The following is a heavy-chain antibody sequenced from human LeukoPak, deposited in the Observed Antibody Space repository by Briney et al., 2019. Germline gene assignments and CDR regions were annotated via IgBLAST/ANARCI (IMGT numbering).Heavy chain of an antibody. CDR3: ARDTDWYFDY. J-gene: IGHJ4*02. CDR2: IWYDGSNK. D-gene: IGHD3/OR15-3a*01. V-gene: IGHV3-33*01. CDR1: GFTFSNYG. Sequence: PGGSLRLSCAASGFTFSNYGMHWVRQAPGKGLEWVAVIWYDGSNKYYADSVKGRFTISRGNSKNTLYLQMNSLRAEDTAVYYCARDTDWYFDYWGQGTLVTVSS.